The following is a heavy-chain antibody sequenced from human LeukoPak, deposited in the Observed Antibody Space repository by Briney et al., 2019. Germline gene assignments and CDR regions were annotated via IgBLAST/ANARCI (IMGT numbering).Heavy chain of an antibody. J-gene: IGHJ4*02. D-gene: IGHD3-22*01. CDR3: AKRRVVIRVILVGFHKEAYYFDS. V-gene: IGHV3-23*01. Sequence: GGSLRLSCAVSGITLSNYGMSWVRQAPGKGLEWVAGISGSGGGTNYADSVKGRFTISRDNPKNTLHLQMNSLRAEDTAVYFCAKRRVVIRVILVGFHKEAYYFDSWGQGALVTVSS. CDR1: GITLSNYG. CDR2: ISGSGGGT.